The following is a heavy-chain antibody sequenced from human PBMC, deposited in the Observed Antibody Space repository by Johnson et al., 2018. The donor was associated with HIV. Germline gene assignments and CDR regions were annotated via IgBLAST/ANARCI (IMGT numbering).Heavy chain of an antibody. V-gene: IGHV3-7*03. CDR2: IKQDGSEK. J-gene: IGHJ3*02. D-gene: IGHD3-10*01. CDR3: ARDPNYNSVDAFDI. CDR1: GFSFSDYA. Sequence: VQLVESGGGLVQPGGSMRLSCAASGFSFSDYAMSWVRQAPGKGLEWVANIKQDGSEKYYADSVKGRFTISRDNAKNSLYLQMNSLRDEDTALYYCARDPNYNSVDAFDIWGQGTMVTVSS.